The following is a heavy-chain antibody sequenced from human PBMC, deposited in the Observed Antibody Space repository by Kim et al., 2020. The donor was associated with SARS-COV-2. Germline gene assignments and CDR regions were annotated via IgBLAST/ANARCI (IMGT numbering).Heavy chain of an antibody. CDR2: INHSGST. CDR1: GGSFSGYY. Sequence: SETLSLTCAVYGGSFSGYYWSWIRQPPGKGLEWIGEINHSGSTNYNPSLKSRVTISVDTSKNQFSLKLSSVTAADTAVYYCARGDSGWYRHPFDYWGQGTLVTVSS. D-gene: IGHD6-19*01. J-gene: IGHJ4*02. CDR3: ARGDSGWYRHPFDY. V-gene: IGHV4-34*01.